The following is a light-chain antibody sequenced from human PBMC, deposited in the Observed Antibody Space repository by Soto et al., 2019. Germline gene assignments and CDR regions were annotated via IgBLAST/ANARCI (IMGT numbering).Light chain of an antibody. CDR1: SGDVGAYNY. V-gene: IGLV2-8*01. CDR2: DVS. CDR3: SSYVGSNAVV. J-gene: IGLJ2*01. Sequence: QSALTQPPSASGSPGQSVTISCTGTSGDVGAYNYVSWYQQHPGKAPKLMIYDVSKRPSGVPDRFSGSKSGNTASLTVSGLQYEDEADYYCSSYVGSNAVVFGGGTKLTVL.